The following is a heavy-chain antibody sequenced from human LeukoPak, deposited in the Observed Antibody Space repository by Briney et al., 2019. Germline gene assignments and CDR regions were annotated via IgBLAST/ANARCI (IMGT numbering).Heavy chain of an antibody. D-gene: IGHD3-3*01. V-gene: IGHV4-30-4*01. Sequence: TLSLTCTVSGGSISSGDYYWSWIRQPPGKGLEWIGYIYYSGSTYYNPSLKSRVTISVDTSMNQFSLKLSSVTAADTAVYYCARGGVMSLVDYWGQGTLVTVSS. J-gene: IGHJ4*02. CDR3: ARGGVMSLVDY. CDR1: GGSISSGDYY. CDR2: IYYSGST.